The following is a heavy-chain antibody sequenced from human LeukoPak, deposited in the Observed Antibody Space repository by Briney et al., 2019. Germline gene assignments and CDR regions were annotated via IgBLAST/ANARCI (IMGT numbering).Heavy chain of an antibody. CDR3: ARDYDSSGYYPQLPDAFDI. V-gene: IGHV4-34*01. CDR1: GGSFSGYY. Sequence: SETLSLTCAVYGGSFSGYYWSWIRQPPGKGLEWIGEINHSGSTNYNPSLKSRVTISVDTSKNQFSLKLSSVTAADTAVYYCARDYDSSGYYPQLPDAFDIWGQGTMVTVSS. D-gene: IGHD3-22*01. J-gene: IGHJ3*02. CDR2: INHSGST.